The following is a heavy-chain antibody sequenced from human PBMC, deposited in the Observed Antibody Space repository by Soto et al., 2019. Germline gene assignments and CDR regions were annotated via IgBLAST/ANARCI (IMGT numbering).Heavy chain of an antibody. CDR2: INPQTGGT. D-gene: IGHD2-2*01. CDR1: GYTFTGYY. Sequence: ASVKVSCKASGYTFTGYYIHWVREAPGQGLEWMGWINPQTGGTSYAQKFQGRVTLSRDASINTAYLELSRLTFDDAAVYFCARERYQVISDGMDVWGQGTTVTVSS. J-gene: IGHJ6*02. V-gene: IGHV1-2*02. CDR3: ARERYQVISDGMDV.